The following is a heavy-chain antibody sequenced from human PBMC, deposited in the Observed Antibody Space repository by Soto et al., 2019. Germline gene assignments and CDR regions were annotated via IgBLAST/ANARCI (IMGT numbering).Heavy chain of an antibody. D-gene: IGHD6-19*01. CDR3: ARARSSSGWSHKDGMDV. CDR2: IYPGDSDT. CDR1: GYSFTSYW. V-gene: IGHV5-51*01. J-gene: IGHJ6*02. Sequence: PGESLKISCKGSGYSFTSYWIGWVRQMPGKGLEWMGIIYPGDSDTRYSPSFQGQVTISADKSISTAYLQWSSLKASDTAMYYCARARSSSGWSHKDGMDVWGQGTTVTVSS.